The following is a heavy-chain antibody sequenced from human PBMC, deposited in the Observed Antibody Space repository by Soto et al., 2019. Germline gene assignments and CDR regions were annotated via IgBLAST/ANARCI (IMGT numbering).Heavy chain of an antibody. J-gene: IGHJ4*02. CDR3: AVERIAAAGNPLDY. CDR1: GYTFTSYG. Sequence: ASVKVSCKASGYTFTSYGISWVRQAPGQGLEWMGWISAYNGNTNYAQKLQGRVTMTTDTSTSTAYMELRSLRSDDTAVYYCAVERIAAAGNPLDYWGQGTLVIVSS. CDR2: ISAYNGNT. V-gene: IGHV1-18*01. D-gene: IGHD6-13*01.